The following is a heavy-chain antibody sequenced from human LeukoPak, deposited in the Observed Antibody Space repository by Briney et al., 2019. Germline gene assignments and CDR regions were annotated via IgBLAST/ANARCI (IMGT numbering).Heavy chain of an antibody. CDR3: ARDSQTRLGKLSFNY. D-gene: IGHD3-16*02. CDR2: IIPIFGTA. J-gene: IGHJ4*02. V-gene: IGHV1-69*13. Sequence: ASVKVSCKASGGTFSSYAISWVRQAPGQGLEWMGGIIPIFGTANYAQKFQGRVTITADESTSTAYMELSRLRSDDTAVYYCARDSQTRLGKLSFNYWGQGTLVTVSS. CDR1: GGTFSSYA.